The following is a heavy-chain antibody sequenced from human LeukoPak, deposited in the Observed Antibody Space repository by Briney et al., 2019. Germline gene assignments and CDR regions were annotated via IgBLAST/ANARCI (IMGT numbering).Heavy chain of an antibody. Sequence: GGSLRLSCAASGFTFSSYAMSWVRQAPGKGLEWVSAISGSGGSTYYADSVKGRFTISRDNSKNTLYLQMNSLRAEDTAVYYSAKWNGIQLWLSEWGQGTLVTVSS. CDR2: ISGSGGST. CDR1: GFTFSSYA. J-gene: IGHJ4*02. CDR3: AKWNGIQLWLSE. D-gene: IGHD5-18*01. V-gene: IGHV3-23*01.